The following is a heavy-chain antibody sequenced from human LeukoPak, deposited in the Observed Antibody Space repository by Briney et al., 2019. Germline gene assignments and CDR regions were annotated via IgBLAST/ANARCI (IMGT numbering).Heavy chain of an antibody. Sequence: GGSLRLSCAASGFTFSTYSMNWVRQAPGKGLEWVSSISSSSNYIYYADSVRGRFYISRDDAKNLLFLQMNGLRVEDTAVYYCARDMTTATTCYLEHWGQGTLVTVSS. CDR2: ISSSSNYI. CDR1: GFTFSTYS. V-gene: IGHV3-21*06. J-gene: IGHJ1*01. CDR3: ARDMTTATTCYLEH. D-gene: IGHD4-17*01.